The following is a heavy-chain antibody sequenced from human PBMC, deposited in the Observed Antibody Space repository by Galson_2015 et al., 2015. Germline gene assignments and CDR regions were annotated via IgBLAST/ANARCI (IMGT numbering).Heavy chain of an antibody. V-gene: IGHV4-61*01. CDR3: ARGGLGGSYCWFDP. J-gene: IGHJ5*02. CDR2: IYYSGST. CDR1: GGSVTSVNYS. D-gene: IGHD1-26*01. Sequence: SETLSLTCPVSGGSVTSVNYSWSWLRQPPGKGPEWIGYIYYSGSTKYNPSLKSRVTISVDTSKNQFSLKLSSVTAADTAVYYCARGGLGGSYCWFDPWGQGTLVTVSS.